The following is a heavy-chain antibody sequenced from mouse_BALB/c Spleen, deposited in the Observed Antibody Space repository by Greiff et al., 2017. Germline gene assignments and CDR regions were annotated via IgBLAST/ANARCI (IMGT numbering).Heavy chain of an antibody. CDR3: ARSYGNYEGWFAY. V-gene: IGHV5-6-5*01. Sequence: EVHLVESGGGLVKPGGSLKLSCAASGFTFSSYAMSWVRQTPEKRLEWVASISSGGSTYYPDSVKGRFTISRDNARNILYLQMSSLRSEDTAMYYCARSYGNYEGWFAYWGQGTLVTVSA. CDR2: ISSGGST. D-gene: IGHD2-1*01. J-gene: IGHJ3*01. CDR1: GFTFSSYA.